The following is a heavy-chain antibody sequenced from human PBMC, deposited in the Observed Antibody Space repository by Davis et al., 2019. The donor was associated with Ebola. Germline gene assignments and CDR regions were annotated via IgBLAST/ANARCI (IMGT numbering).Heavy chain of an antibody. CDR1: GFTFSSYG. J-gene: IGHJ6*02. V-gene: IGHV3-30*18. D-gene: IGHD4-11*01. CDR2: ISHDGSNK. Sequence: PGGSLRLSCAASGFTFSSYGMHWVRQAPGKGLEWVAVISHDGSNKYYADSVKGRFTISRDNSKNTLYLQMNSLRAEDTAVYYCANAPTTVTTLGMDVWGQGTTVTVSS. CDR3: ANAPTTVTTLGMDV.